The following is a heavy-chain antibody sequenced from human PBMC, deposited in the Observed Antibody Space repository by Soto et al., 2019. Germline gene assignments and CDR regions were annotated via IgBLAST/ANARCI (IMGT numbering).Heavy chain of an antibody. Sequence: SVKVSCKASGGTFSSYAISWVRQAPGQGLEWMGGIIPIFGTANYAQKFQGRVTITADESTSTAYMELSSLRSEDTAVYYCACRWEGHYYFDYWGQGTLVTVSS. CDR2: IIPIFGTA. CDR1: GGTFSSYA. CDR3: ACRWEGHYYFDY. V-gene: IGHV1-69*13. D-gene: IGHD1-26*01. J-gene: IGHJ4*02.